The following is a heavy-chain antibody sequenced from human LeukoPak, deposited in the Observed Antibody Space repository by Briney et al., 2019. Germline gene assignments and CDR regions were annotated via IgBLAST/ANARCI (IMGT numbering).Heavy chain of an antibody. Sequence: ASVKVSCKASGYTFTGYYMHWVRQAPGQGLEWMGWINPNSGGTNYAQKFQGRVTMTRDTSISTAYMELSRPRSDDTAVYYCASESGVPAAIRKGLYAFDIWGQGTMVTVSS. CDR3: ASESGVPAAIRKGLYAFDI. CDR2: INPNSGGT. D-gene: IGHD2-2*02. J-gene: IGHJ3*02. CDR1: GYTFTGYY. V-gene: IGHV1-2*02.